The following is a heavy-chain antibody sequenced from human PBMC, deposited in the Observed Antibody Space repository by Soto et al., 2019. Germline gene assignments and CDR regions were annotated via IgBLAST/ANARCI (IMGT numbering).Heavy chain of an antibody. Sequence: SLTCTVSGASIGSGSYYWGWIRQPPGKGLEWIASMHYSGSTFYNPSLESRVTISLDTSNNQFSLRMNSVTAADTAVYFCASVAGVRSGYLDYWGQGTQVTVSS. D-gene: IGHD3-22*01. CDR2: MHYSGST. CDR1: GASIGSGSYY. V-gene: IGHV4-30-4*01. J-gene: IGHJ4*02. CDR3: ASVAGVRSGYLDY.